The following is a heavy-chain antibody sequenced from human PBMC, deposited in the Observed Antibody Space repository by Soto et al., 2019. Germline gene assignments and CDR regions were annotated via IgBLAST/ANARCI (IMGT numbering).Heavy chain of an antibody. Sequence: GGSLRLSCAASGFTFSSYWMHWVRQAPGKGLVWVSRINSDGSSTSYADAVKGRLTISRNNDQNTLYLQMKSLRDEDKTVYYCARGHEPAATTLDYYGMDVWGQGTTVTVSS. J-gene: IGHJ6*02. D-gene: IGHD2-2*01. V-gene: IGHV3-74*01. CDR3: ARGHEPAATTLDYYGMDV. CDR2: INSDGSST. CDR1: GFTFSSYW.